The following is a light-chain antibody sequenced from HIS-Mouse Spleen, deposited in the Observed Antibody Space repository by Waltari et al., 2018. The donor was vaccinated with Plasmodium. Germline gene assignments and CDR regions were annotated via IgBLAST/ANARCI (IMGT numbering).Light chain of an antibody. CDR3: QQYNNWSFT. J-gene: IGKJ3*01. Sequence: EIVMTQSPATLSVSQGERATLSCRARQSFSSNLAWYQQKPGQAPRLLIYGASTRATGIPARFSGSGSGTEFTLTISSLQSEDFAVYYCQQYNNWSFTFGPGTKVDIK. CDR2: GAS. V-gene: IGKV3-15*01. CDR1: QSFSSN.